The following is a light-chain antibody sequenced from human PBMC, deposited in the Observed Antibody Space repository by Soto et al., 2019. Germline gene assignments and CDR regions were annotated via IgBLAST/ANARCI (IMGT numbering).Light chain of an antibody. V-gene: IGLV2-14*01. CDR2: EVS. Sequence: QSVLTQPRSVSGSPGQSVTVSCTGISSDVDGYNYVSWYQQHPGKVPKLMIFEVSNRPSGVSYRFSGSKSGNTASLTISGLQAEDEADYYCSSYTGSSTLYVFGTGTKVTVL. J-gene: IGLJ1*01. CDR3: SSYTGSSTLYV. CDR1: SSDVDGYNY.